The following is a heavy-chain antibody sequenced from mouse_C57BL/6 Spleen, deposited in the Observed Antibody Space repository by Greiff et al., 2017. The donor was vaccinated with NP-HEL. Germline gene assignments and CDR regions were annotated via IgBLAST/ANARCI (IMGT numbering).Heavy chain of an antibody. D-gene: IGHD3-2*02. J-gene: IGHJ2*01. Sequence: VQLQQSGPELVKPGASVKISCKASGYAFSSSWMNWVKQRPGKGLEWIGRIYPGDGDTNYNGKFKGKATLTADKSSSTAYMQLSSLTSEDSAVYFCARKGTAQATIDYWGQGTTLTVSS. V-gene: IGHV1-82*01. CDR3: ARKGTAQATIDY. CDR2: IYPGDGDT. CDR1: GYAFSSSW.